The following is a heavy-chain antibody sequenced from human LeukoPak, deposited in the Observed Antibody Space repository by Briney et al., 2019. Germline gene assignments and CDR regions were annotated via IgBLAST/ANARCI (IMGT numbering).Heavy chain of an antibody. CDR3: ARDKYYYDSSGQEY. Sequence: GGSLRLSCAASGVIVSSNYMSWVRQAPGKGLEWVSGIYSDGSTYYADSVKGRFTISRDNSKNTLYLQMNSLRAEDTAAYYCARDKYYYDSSGQEYWGQGTLVTVSS. V-gene: IGHV3-53*01. CDR1: GVIVSSNY. D-gene: IGHD3-22*01. J-gene: IGHJ4*02. CDR2: IYSDGST.